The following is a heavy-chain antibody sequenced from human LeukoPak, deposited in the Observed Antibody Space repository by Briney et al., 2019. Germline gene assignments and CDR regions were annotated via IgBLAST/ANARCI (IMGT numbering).Heavy chain of an antibody. CDR1: GGSISSSSYY. CDR2: IYYSGST. D-gene: IGHD1-14*01. V-gene: IGHV4-39*01. Sequence: SETLSLTCTVSGGSISSSSYYWGWIRQPPGKGLEWIGSIYYSGSTYYNPSLKSRVTISVDTSKNQFSLKLSSVTAADTAVYYCARHGTISSESYFDYWDQGALVTVSS. J-gene: IGHJ4*02. CDR3: ARHGTISSESYFDY.